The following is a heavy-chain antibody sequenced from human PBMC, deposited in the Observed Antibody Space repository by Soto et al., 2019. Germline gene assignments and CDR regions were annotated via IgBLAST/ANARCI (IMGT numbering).Heavy chain of an antibody. D-gene: IGHD2-8*01. J-gene: IGHJ6*02. CDR2: IIPIFGTA. CDR1: GGTFSSYA. V-gene: IGHV1-69*01. CDR3: ARGEDIVLMVYAHPNYYYGMDV. Sequence: QVQLVQSGAEVKKPGSSVKVSCKASGGTFSSYAISWVRQAPGQGLEWMGGIIPIFGTANYAQKFQGRVTITADESTSTAYMELSSLRSEDTAVYYCARGEDIVLMVYAHPNYYYGMDVWGQGTTVTVSS.